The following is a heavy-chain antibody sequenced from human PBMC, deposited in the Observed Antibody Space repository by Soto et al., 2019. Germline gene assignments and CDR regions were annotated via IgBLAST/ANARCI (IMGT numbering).Heavy chain of an antibody. J-gene: IGHJ6*02. CDR2: IYYSGST. CDR1: GGSISSGDYY. D-gene: IGHD6-13*01. V-gene: IGHV4-30-4*01. CDR3: ARVSISSSFDEGLYYYYYGMDV. Sequence: TSETLSLTCTFSGGSISSGDYYWSWVRQPPGKGLEWIGYIYYSGSTYYNPSLKSRVTISVDTSKNQFSLKLSSVTAADTAVYYCARVSISSSFDEGLYYYYYGMDVWGQGTTVTV.